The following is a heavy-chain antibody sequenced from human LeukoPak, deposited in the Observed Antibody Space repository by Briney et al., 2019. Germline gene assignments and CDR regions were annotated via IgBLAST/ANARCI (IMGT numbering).Heavy chain of an antibody. CDR3: ARMVLVKATTGPFDS. CDR2: IDWDDDK. CDR1: GFSLSTSKMC. D-gene: IGHD1-26*01. Sequence: KSGPTLVNPTQTLTLTCTFSGFSLSTSKMCVSWIRQPPGKALEWLARIDWDDDKYYSTSLKTRLTISKDTSKNQVVLTMTNMDPVDTATYYCARMVLVKATTGPFDSWGQGTLVTVSS. V-gene: IGHV2-70*11. J-gene: IGHJ4*02.